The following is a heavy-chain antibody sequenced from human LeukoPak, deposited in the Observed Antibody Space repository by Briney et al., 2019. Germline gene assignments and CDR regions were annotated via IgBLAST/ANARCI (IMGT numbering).Heavy chain of an antibody. CDR1: GGSISSYY. J-gene: IGHJ5*02. V-gene: IGHV4-4*07. CDR2: IYTSGST. CDR3: ARGGTLGNWFDP. Sequence: PSETLSLTCTVSGGSISSYYWSWLRQPAGKGLEWIGRIYTSGSTNYNPSLKSRVTMSVDTSKNQFSLKLSSVTAADTAVYYWARGGTLGNWFDPWGQGTLVTVSS.